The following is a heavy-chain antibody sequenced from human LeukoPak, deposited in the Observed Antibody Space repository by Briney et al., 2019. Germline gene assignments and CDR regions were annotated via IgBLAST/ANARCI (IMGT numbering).Heavy chain of an antibody. CDR3: AKDGSSGLYYFDY. J-gene: IGHJ4*02. D-gene: IGHD6-19*01. CDR1: GFTFDDYA. CDR2: ISWNSGSI. Sequence: GGSLRLSCAASGFTFDDYAMPWVRQAPGKGLEWVSGISWNSGSIGYADSVKGRFTISRDNAKNSLYLQMNSLRAEDTALYYCAKDGSSGLYYFDYWGQGTLVTVSS. V-gene: IGHV3-9*01.